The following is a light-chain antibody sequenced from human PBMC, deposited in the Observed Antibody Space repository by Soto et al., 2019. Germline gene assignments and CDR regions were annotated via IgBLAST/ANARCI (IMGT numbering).Light chain of an antibody. CDR2: AAS. V-gene: IGKV1-39*01. CDR3: QEYNSYSGT. CDR1: QSISRY. J-gene: IGKJ1*01. Sequence: IQMTQSPSSLSASVGDRITITCRASQSISRYLNWYQHKPGKAPKLLINAASSLERGVPSRFSGGGSGTDFTLTISGLQSDDFATYYCQEYNSYSGTFGQGTKVDIK.